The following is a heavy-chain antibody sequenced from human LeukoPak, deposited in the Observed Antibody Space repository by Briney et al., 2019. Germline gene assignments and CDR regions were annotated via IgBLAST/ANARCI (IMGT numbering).Heavy chain of an antibody. CDR1: GGTFSSYA. J-gene: IGHJ6*03. CDR2: ISAYNGNT. CDR3: AREGEAYYYYMDV. V-gene: IGHV1-18*01. Sequence: ASVKVSCKASGGTFSSYAISWVRQAPGQGLEWMGWISAYNGNTNYAQKLQGRVTMTTDTSTSTAYMELRSLRSDDTAVYYCAREGEAYYYYMDVWGKGTTVTVSS.